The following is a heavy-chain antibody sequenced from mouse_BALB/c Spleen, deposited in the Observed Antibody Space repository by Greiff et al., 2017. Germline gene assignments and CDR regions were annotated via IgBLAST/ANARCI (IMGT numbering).Heavy chain of an antibody. Sequence: QVQLQQPGAELVKPGASVKMSCKASGYTFTSYWMHWVKQRPGQGLEWIGVIDPSDSYTSYNQKFKGKATLTVDTSSSTAYMQLSSLTSEDSAVYYCTRPDGSSYFDYWGQGTTLTVSS. CDR1: GYTFTSYW. V-gene: IGHV1S127*01. D-gene: IGHD1-1*01. CDR2: IDPSDSYT. CDR3: TRPDGSSYFDY. J-gene: IGHJ2*01.